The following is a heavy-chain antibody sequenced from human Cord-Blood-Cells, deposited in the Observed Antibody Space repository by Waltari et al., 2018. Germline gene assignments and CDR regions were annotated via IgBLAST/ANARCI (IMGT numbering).Heavy chain of an antibody. Sequence: QVQLQESGPGLVKPSETLSLTCAVSGYSISSGYYWGWIRQPPGKGLEWIGRIYHSGSTYYHPSLKSRVTISVDTSKNQFSLKLSSVTAADTAVYYCASERGYYGSGSYDAFDIWGQGTMVTVSS. J-gene: IGHJ3*02. CDR3: ASERGYYGSGSYDAFDI. D-gene: IGHD3-10*01. CDR1: GYSISSGYY. V-gene: IGHV4-38-2*01. CDR2: IYHSGST.